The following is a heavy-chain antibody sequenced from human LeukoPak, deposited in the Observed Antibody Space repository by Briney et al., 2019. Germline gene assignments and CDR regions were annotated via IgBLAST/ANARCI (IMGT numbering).Heavy chain of an antibody. D-gene: IGHD3-22*01. J-gene: IGHJ4*02. CDR3: ARLDYYHFDY. Sequence: SETLSLTCTVSGGSISRYYRSWIRQPPGKGLEWIGYISHSGSTKYNPSLMSRVTISVDTSKNQFSLKLSSATAADTAVYYCARLDYYHFDYWGQGTVVTVSS. V-gene: IGHV4-59*01. CDR2: ISHSGST. CDR1: GGSISRYY.